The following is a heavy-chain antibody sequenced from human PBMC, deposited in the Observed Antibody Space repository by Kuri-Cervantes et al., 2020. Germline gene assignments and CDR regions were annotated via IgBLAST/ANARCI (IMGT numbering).Heavy chain of an antibody. Sequence: SVKVSCKASGGTFSSYAISWVRQAPGQGLEWMGGIIPIFGTANYAQKFQGRVTITADESTSTAYTELSSLRSEDTAVYYCAGRYCSSTSCYHNWFDPWGQGTLVTVSS. J-gene: IGHJ5*02. D-gene: IGHD2-2*01. CDR2: IIPIFGTA. CDR1: GGTFSSYA. CDR3: AGRYCSSTSCYHNWFDP. V-gene: IGHV1-69*13.